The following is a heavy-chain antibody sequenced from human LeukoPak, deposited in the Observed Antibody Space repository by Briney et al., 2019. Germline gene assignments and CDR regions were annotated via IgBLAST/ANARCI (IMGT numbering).Heavy chain of an antibody. J-gene: IGHJ4*02. CDR2: IIPIFGTA. Sequence: ASVKVSCKASGGTFSSYAISWVRQAPGQGLEWMGGIIPIFGTANYAQKFQGRVTITADESTSTAYMELSSLRSEDTAVYYCARSAGVVVVPAASNFDYWGQGTLVTVSS. CDR3: ARSAGVVVVPAASNFDY. D-gene: IGHD2-2*01. CDR1: GGTFSSYA. V-gene: IGHV1-69*13.